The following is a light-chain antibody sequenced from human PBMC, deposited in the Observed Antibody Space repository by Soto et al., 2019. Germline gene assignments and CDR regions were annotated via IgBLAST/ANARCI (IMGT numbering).Light chain of an antibody. CDR2: GAS. Sequence: EIVLTQSPGTLSLSPGERATLSCRASQSVTTSYLAWYQQKPGQAPRLLIYGASSRATGIPDRFSGSGSGTDFTLTISRLEPEDLAVYYCQQYGNSPYTFGQGTTLEIK. V-gene: IGKV3-20*01. CDR1: QSVTTSY. CDR3: QQYGNSPYT. J-gene: IGKJ2*01.